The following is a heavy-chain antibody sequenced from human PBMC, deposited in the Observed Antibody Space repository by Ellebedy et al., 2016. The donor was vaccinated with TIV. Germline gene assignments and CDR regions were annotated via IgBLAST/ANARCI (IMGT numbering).Heavy chain of an antibody. V-gene: IGHV4-59*01. D-gene: IGHD2/OR15-2a*01. J-gene: IGHJ3*01. CDR3: VSSTSMDAFAL. CDR2: LYYTGST. CDR1: GGSLSDNY. Sequence: SETLSLTCAVYGGSLSDNYWTWIRQLPGKGLEGIGDLYYTGSTNYNPSLKSRVTISVNTPRNQFSLKVTSVTAADTAVYYCVSSTSMDAFALWGQGTMVTGSS.